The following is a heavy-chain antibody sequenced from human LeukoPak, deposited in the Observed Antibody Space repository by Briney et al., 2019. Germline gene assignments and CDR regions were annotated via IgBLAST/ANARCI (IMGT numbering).Heavy chain of an antibody. CDR3: ARDGGDGSYYYYYGMDV. CDR2: INHSGST. J-gene: IGHJ6*02. V-gene: IGHV4-34*01. Sequence: SETLSLTCAVYGGSFSGYYWSWIRQPPGKGLEWIGEINHSGSTNYNPSLKSRVTISVDTSKNQFSLKLSSVTAADTAVYYCARDGGDGSYYYYYGMDVWGQGTTVTVSS. D-gene: IGHD3-16*01. CDR1: GGSFSGYY.